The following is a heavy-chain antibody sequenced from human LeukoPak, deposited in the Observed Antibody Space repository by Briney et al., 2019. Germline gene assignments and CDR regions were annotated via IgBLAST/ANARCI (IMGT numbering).Heavy chain of an antibody. CDR1: GFTFSTYG. Sequence: GGSLRLSCAASGFTFSTYGMPWVRQAPGKGLEWVAVIWYDGSNEYYADSVKGRFTISRDNSKNTLYLQMNSLRAEDTAVYYCARDAEGFLGSLTAGDYWGQGTLVTVSS. D-gene: IGHD1-14*01. CDR3: ARDAEGFLGSLTAGDY. J-gene: IGHJ4*02. CDR2: IWYDGSNE. V-gene: IGHV3-33*01.